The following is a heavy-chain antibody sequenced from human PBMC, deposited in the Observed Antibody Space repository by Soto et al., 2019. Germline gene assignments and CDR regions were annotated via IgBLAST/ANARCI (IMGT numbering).Heavy chain of an antibody. D-gene: IGHD4-17*01. Sequence: EVVLLESGGGLGQPGGSLRLSCAASGFTFSSYAMSWVRQAPGKGLEWVSSTSISGDSTFYADSVKGRFTISRDNSKNTLYLLMNSLRAEDTAVYYCAKDNLYGDYAETFDYWGQGTLVTVSS. CDR1: GFTFSSYA. J-gene: IGHJ4*02. CDR3: AKDNLYGDYAETFDY. CDR2: TSISGDST. V-gene: IGHV3-23*01.